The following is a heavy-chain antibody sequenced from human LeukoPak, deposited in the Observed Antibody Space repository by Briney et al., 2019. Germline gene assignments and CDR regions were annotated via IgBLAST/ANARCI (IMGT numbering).Heavy chain of an antibody. CDR3: ASYFYKYY. J-gene: IGHJ4*02. CDR1: GFTFSSYS. D-gene: IGHD3-22*01. Sequence: PGGSLRLSCAASGFTFSSYSMNWVRQAPGKGLEWVSYISSSSSTIYYADSVKGRFTISRDNAKNSLYLQMNSQRDEDTAVYYCASYFYKYYWGQGTLVTVSS. V-gene: IGHV3-48*02. CDR2: ISSSSSTI.